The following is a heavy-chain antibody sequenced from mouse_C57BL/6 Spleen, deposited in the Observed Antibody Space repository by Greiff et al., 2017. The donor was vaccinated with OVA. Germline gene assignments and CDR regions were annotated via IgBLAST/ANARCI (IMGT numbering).Heavy chain of an antibody. CDR1: GYTFTCYW. Sequence: QVQLQQPGAELVMPGASVKLSCKASGYTFTCYWMHWVKQRPGQGLEWIGEIDPSDSYTNYNQKFKGKSTLTVDKSSSTAYMQLSSLTSEDSAVYYCARSELAYYFDYWGQGSTLTVSS. J-gene: IGHJ2*01. D-gene: IGHD4-1*01. CDR3: ARSELAYYFDY. CDR2: IDPSDSYT. V-gene: IGHV1-69*01.